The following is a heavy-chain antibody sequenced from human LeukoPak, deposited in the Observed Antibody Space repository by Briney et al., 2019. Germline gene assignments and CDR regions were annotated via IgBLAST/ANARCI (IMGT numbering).Heavy chain of an antibody. J-gene: IGHJ6*02. D-gene: IGHD6-13*01. CDR3: ARLRIEAAGDYFYHGMDV. CDR2: FYHSGIT. Sequence: SETLSLTCTVSGDSISSDIYYWGWIRQPPGKGLEWIGEFYHSGITNYNPSLKSRVTISVDRSKNQFSLKLSSVTAADTAVYYCARLRIEAAGDYFYHGMDVWGQGTTVTVSS. V-gene: IGHV4-39*07. CDR1: GDSISSDIYY.